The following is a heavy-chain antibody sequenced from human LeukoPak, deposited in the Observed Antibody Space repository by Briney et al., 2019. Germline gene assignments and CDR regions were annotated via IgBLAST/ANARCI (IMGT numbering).Heavy chain of an antibody. CDR2: IYSGGSP. J-gene: IGHJ6*02. CDR3: ARVASTGPYFYGVDV. CDR1: GFSLSSNY. Sequence: GGSLRLSCAASGFSLSSNYMSWVRQAPGKGVEWVSVIYSGGSPYYADSVKGRFTISRDKSKSTLYLQMTSLRVEDTAVYYCARVASTGPYFYGVDVWGQGTTVTVSS. V-gene: IGHV3-53*01.